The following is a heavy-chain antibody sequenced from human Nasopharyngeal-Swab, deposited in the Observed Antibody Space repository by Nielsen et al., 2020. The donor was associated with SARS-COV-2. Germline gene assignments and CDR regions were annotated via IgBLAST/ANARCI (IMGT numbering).Heavy chain of an antibody. CDR3: ARLVGPTMIVVVISPDWYFDL. CDR2: IYYSGRT. V-gene: IGHV4-39*01. CDR1: GGSISSSSYY. J-gene: IGHJ2*01. Sequence: SETLSLTCTVSGGSISSSSYYWGWIRQPPGKGLEWIGSIYYSGRTYYNPSLKSRVTISVDTSQNQFSLKLSSVTAADTAVYYCARLVGPTMIVVVISPDWYFDLWGRGTLVTVSS. D-gene: IGHD3-22*01.